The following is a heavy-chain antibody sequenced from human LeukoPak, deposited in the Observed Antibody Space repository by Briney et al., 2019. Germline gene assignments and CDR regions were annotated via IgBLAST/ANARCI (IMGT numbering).Heavy chain of an antibody. D-gene: IGHD3-22*01. Sequence: PGGSLRLSCAASGFTFSSYSMNWVRQAPGKGLEWVSSISSSSSYIYYADSVKGRFTISRDNAKNSLYLQMNSLRAEDTAVYYCAREVVYYYDSSGYLPDAFDIWGQGTMVTVSS. CDR2: ISSSSSYI. CDR1: GFTFSSYS. J-gene: IGHJ3*02. CDR3: AREVVYYYDSSGYLPDAFDI. V-gene: IGHV3-21*01.